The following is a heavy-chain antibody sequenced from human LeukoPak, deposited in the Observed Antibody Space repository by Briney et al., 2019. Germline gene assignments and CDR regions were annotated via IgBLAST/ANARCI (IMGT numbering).Heavy chain of an antibody. V-gene: IGHV3-21*03. CDR3: TTDPARYNWSGWGYYYYYYMDV. J-gene: IGHJ6*03. Sequence: GGSLRLSCAASGFTFTDYTMHWVRQAPGKGLEWVSSISVSSTYIYYADSVKGRFTISRDNAKNSLYLQMNSLKTEDAAVYYCTTDPARYNWSGWGYYYYYYMDVWGKGTTVTVSS. D-gene: IGHD1-1*01. CDR2: ISVSSTYI. CDR1: GFTFTDYT.